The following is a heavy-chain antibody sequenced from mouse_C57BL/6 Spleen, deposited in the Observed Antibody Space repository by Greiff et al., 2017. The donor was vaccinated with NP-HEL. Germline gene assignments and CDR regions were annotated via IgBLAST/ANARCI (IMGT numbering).Heavy chain of an antibody. CDR2: INPYNGDT. CDR3: ARAVTGHWYFDV. Sequence: EVKLMESGPELVKPGDSVKISCKASGYSFTGYFMNWVMQSHGKSLEWIGRINPYNGDTFYNQKFKGKATLTVDKSSSTAHMELRSLTSEDSAVYYCARAVTGHWYFDVWGTGTTVTVSS. V-gene: IGHV1-20*01. J-gene: IGHJ1*03. D-gene: IGHD2-2*01. CDR1: GYSFTGYF.